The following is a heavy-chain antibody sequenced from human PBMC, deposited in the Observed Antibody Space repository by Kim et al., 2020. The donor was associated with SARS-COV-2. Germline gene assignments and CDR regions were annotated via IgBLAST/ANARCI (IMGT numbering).Heavy chain of an antibody. J-gene: IGHJ4*02. D-gene: IGHD5-18*01. V-gene: IGHV3-48*03. CDR2: ISSSGSTI. CDR3: AREGMCYGNDCYLSV. Sequence: GGSLRLSCAASGFTFSSYDMNWVRQAPGKGLEWVSSISSSGSTIYYADSVKGRFTISRDNAKNSLYLQMNSLRAEDTAVYYCAREGMCYGNDCYLSVWGQGTLVTVSS. CDR1: GFTFSSYD.